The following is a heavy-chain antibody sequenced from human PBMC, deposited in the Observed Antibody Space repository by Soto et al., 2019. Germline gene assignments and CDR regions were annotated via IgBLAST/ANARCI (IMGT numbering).Heavy chain of an antibody. J-gene: IGHJ5*02. CDR1: GFTFSDHY. D-gene: IGHD3-3*01. CDR3: AKDSSEITIFGVAQQFDP. Sequence: GGAPRLSYAASGFTFSDHYKDWVRPAPGEGGGGVGRIRNKANNSATEYDASVRGRFTISRDNSKNTLYLQMNSLRAEDTAVYYCAKDSSEITIFGVAQQFDPWGQGTLVTVSS. V-gene: IGHV3-72*01. CDR2: IRNKANNSAT.